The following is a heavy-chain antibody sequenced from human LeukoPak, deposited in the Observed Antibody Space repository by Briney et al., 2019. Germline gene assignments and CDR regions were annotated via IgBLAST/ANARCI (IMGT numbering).Heavy chain of an antibody. CDR1: GCSISSYY. J-gene: IGHJ4*02. D-gene: IGHD2-21*02. CDR2: IYYSGST. Sequence: SETLSLTCNVSGCSISSYYWSWIRQPPGKGLEWIGYIYYSGSTNYSPSLKSRVTISVDTSKNQFSLNLTSVTAADTAVYYCASVTSGRYYFDYWGQGTLVTVSS. V-gene: IGHV4-59*01. CDR3: ASVTSGRYYFDY.